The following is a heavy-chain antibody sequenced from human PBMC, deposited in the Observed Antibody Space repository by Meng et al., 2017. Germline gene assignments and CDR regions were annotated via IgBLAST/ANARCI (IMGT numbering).Heavy chain of an antibody. CDR1: GGSFSGYY. V-gene: IGHV4-34*01. CDR3: ASSAWYSDNPGYFDY. J-gene: IGHJ4*02. D-gene: IGHD6-13*01. Sequence: QVQLKQWGAGLLKPSETLSLTCAVYGGSFSGYYWSWIRQPPGKGLEWIGEINHSASTNYNPSLKSRVTISVDTSKNQFSLKLSSVTAADTAVYYCASSAWYSDNPGYFDYWGQGTLVTVSS. CDR2: INHSAST.